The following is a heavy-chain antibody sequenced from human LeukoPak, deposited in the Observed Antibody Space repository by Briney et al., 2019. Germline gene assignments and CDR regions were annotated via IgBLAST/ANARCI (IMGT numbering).Heavy chain of an antibody. V-gene: IGHV3-30*02. D-gene: IGHD2-2*01. CDR1: GINLRASG. CDR3: AREGGTVVIGRFDY. CDR2: IQTDGGDK. Sequence: GGSLRLSCAASGINLRASGMHWVGQAPGMGLEWVTFIQTDGGDKKYAASVAGRFTISRDNSKNTVYLHMSSLRPDDTALYYCAREGGTVVIGRFDYWGQGTLVTVSS. J-gene: IGHJ4*02.